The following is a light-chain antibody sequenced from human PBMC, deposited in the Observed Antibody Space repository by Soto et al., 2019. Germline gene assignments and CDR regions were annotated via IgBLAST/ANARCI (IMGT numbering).Light chain of an antibody. CDR2: AVS. Sequence: QSALTQPRSVSGSPGQSVTISCTRTSSYIGPYDHVAWYQQHPGKAPKLIIFAVSKRPSGVPDRFSGSKSGDTASLTISGLHAEDEADYYCSSYTSSSTLYVFGTGTKVTVL. V-gene: IGLV2-11*01. CDR3: SSYTSSSTLYV. J-gene: IGLJ1*01. CDR1: SSYIGPYDH.